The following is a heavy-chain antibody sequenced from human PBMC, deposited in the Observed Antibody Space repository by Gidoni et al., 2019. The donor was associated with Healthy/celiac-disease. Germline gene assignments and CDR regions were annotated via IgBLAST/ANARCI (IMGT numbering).Heavy chain of an antibody. D-gene: IGHD3-9*01. J-gene: IGHJ6*02. CDR2: IIPIFGTA. Sequence: QVQLVQSGAEVKKPGSSVKVSCKASGGTFSSYAISWVRQAPGQGLEWMGGIIPIFGTANYAQKFQGRVTITADESTSTAYMELSSLRSEDTAVYYCASGILTGYYIVYYYYGMDVWGQGTTVTVSS. CDR1: GGTFSSYA. CDR3: ASGILTGYYIVYYYYGMDV. V-gene: IGHV1-69*01.